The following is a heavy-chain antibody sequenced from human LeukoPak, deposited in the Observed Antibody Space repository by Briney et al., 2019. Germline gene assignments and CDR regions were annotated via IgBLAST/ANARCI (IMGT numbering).Heavy chain of an antibody. D-gene: IGHD3-10*01. V-gene: IGHV4-34*01. CDR3: ARFGLPWFGDRPPTY. Sequence: SETLSLTCAVYGGSFSGYYWSWIRQPPGKGLEWIGEINHSGSTNYNPSLKSRVTISVDTSKNQFSLKLSSVTAADTAVYYCARFGLPWFGDRPPTYWGQGTLVTVSS. J-gene: IGHJ4*02. CDR1: GGSFSGYY. CDR2: INHSGST.